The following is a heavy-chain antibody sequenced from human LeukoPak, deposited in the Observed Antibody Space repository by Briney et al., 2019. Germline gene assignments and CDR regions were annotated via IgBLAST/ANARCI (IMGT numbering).Heavy chain of an antibody. Sequence: GGSLRLSCAASGFLVSSNYVSWVRQAPGKGLEWVSVIYSGGTTYYADSVKGRFTMSRDHSKNQLYLQMNSLRAEDTAVYYCARGLSFCDYWGQGTLVTVSS. CDR2: IYSGGTT. D-gene: IGHD3-3*01. CDR1: GFLVSSNY. V-gene: IGHV3-53*01. CDR3: ARGLSFCDY. J-gene: IGHJ4*02.